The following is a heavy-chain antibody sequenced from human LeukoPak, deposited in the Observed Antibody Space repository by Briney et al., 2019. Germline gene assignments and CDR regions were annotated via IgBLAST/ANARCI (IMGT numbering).Heavy chain of an antibody. CDR2: TYHSGST. V-gene: IGHV4-38-2*01. J-gene: IGHJ4*02. CDR1: GYSITSGYY. D-gene: IGHD6-19*01. Sequence: SETLSLTCAVSGYSITSGYYWGWIRQPPGKGLEWIGSTYHSGSTYYNPSLKSRVTISVDTSKNQFSLRLSSVTAADTAVYYCARLARGSGVDYWGQGTLVTVSS. CDR3: ARLARGSGVDY.